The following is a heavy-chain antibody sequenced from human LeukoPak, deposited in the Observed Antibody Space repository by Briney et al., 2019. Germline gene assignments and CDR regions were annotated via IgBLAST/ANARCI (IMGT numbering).Heavy chain of an antibody. J-gene: IGHJ4*02. CDR1: GFTFDDYA. CDR2: ISWNSGSI. D-gene: IGHD2-21*01. CDR3: AKDIVASPEYYFDY. V-gene: IGHV3-9*01. Sequence: GRSLRLSCAASGFTFDDYAMHWVRQAPGKGLEWVSGISWNSGSIGYADSVKGRFTISRDNAKNSLYLQMNSLRAEGTALYYCAKDIVASPEYYFDYWGQGTLVTVSS.